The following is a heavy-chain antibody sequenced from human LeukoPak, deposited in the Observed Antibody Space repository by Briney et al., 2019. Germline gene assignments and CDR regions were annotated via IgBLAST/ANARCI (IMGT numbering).Heavy chain of an antibody. D-gene: IGHD3-16*02. CDR1: GFTFSSYG. V-gene: IGHV3-30*03. CDR2: ISYDGSNK. Sequence: PGGSLRLSCAASGFTFSSYGMHWVRQAPGKGLEWVAVISYDGSNKYYADSVKGRFTISRDNSKNTLYLQMNSLRAEDTAVYYCARGWGLRLGELSLTYWGQGTLVTVSS. CDR3: ARGWGLRLGELSLTY. J-gene: IGHJ4*02.